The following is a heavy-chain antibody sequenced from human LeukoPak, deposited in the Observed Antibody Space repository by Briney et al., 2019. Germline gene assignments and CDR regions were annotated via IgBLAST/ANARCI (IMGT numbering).Heavy chain of an antibody. V-gene: IGHV4-38-2*02. J-gene: IGHJ5*02. CDR2: MFHSGST. D-gene: IGHD3-10*01. CDR3: TRGRYS. Sequence: SETLSLTCNVSGYSIRSGYYWAWIRPPPGKGLEWIGSMFHSGSTYYNPSLKSRVTISADTSKNHLSLKLRSVTAADTAVYYCTRGRYSWGQGTLVTVSS. CDR1: GYSIRSGYY.